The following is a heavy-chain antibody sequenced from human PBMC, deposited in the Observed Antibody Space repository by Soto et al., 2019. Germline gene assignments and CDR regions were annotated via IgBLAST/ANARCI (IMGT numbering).Heavy chain of an antibody. V-gene: IGHV4-34*01. J-gene: IGHJ4*02. CDR2: INHSGST. D-gene: IGHD3-16*02. CDR3: ARGLSPLSPLDY. CDR1: GGSFSGYY. Sequence: SETLSLTCAVYGGSFSGYYWTWIRQPPGTGLEWIGEINHSGSTNYNPSLKSRVTISVDKSKNQFSLKLSSVTAADTAVYYCARGLSPLSPLDYWGQGTLVTVFS.